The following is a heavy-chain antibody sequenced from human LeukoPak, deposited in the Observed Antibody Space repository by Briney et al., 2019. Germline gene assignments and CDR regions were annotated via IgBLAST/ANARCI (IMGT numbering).Heavy chain of an antibody. J-gene: IGHJ3*02. CDR3: ARHMIGDAFDI. Sequence: SETLSLTCTVSGGSISSYYWSWIRQPPGKGLEWIGYIYYSGSTNYNPSLKSRATISVDTSKNQFSLKLSSVTAADTAVYYCARHMIGDAFDIWGQGTMVTVSS. CDR1: GGSISSYY. CDR2: IYYSGST. V-gene: IGHV4-59*08. D-gene: IGHD3-22*01.